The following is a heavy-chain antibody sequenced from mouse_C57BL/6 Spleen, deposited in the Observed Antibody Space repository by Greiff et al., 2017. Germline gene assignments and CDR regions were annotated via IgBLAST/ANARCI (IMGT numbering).Heavy chain of an antibody. J-gene: IGHJ4*01. CDR3: ASYYSNYGAMDY. CDR2: IYPGDGDT. D-gene: IGHD2-5*01. CDR1: GYAFSSSW. V-gene: IGHV1-82*01. Sequence: QVQLKESGPELVKPGASVKISCKASGYAFSSSWMNWVKQRPGKGLEWIGRIYPGDGDTNYNGKFKGKATLTADKSSSTAYRQLSSLTSEDSAVYCCASYYSNYGAMDYWGQGTSVTVSS.